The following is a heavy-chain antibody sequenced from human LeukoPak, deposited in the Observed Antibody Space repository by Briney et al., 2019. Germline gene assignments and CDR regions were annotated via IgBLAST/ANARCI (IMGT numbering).Heavy chain of an antibody. CDR2: ISDTGKTT. D-gene: IGHD2-8*01. Sequence: PGGSLRLSCAASGFAFSNHAMTWVRQAPGEGLQWVSTISDTGKTTFYRDSVRGRFTISRDISNNTLYLQMDGLRADDTAVYYCARGGAYGVLDAGGQGTRVTGSS. CDR3: ARGGAYGVLDA. V-gene: IGHV3-23*01. J-gene: IGHJ5*02. CDR1: GFAFSNHA.